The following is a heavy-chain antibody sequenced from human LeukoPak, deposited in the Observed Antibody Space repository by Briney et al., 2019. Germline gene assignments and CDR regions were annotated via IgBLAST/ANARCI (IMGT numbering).Heavy chain of an antibody. Sequence: PGRSLRLSCAASGFTFSSYGMHWVRQAPGKGLEWVAVISYDGSNKYYADSVKGRFTISRDNSKNTLYLQMNSLRAEDTAVYYCAREEWLRGKSGMDVWGQGTTVTVSS. V-gene: IGHV3-30*03. CDR1: GFTFSSYG. D-gene: IGHD5-12*01. CDR2: ISYDGSNK. J-gene: IGHJ6*02. CDR3: AREEWLRGKSGMDV.